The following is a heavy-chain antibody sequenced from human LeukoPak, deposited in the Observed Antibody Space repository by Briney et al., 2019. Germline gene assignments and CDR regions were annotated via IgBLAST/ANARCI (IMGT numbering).Heavy chain of an antibody. CDR3: APFSAVTHYYFDY. CDR2: ISPDSGNI. CDR1: GFTFSSHS. J-gene: IGHJ4*02. V-gene: IGHV3-21*01. Sequence: TGGSLRLSCAASGFTFSSHSLMWVRQAPGKGLEWVSSISPDSGNIYYADSVKGRFTISRDNAENSLFLQMNSLGAEDTAVYYCAPFSAVTHYYFDYWGQGTLVTVSS. D-gene: IGHD6-13*01.